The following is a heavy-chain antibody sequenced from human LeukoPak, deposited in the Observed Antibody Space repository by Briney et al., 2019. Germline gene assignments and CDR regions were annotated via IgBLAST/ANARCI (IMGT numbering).Heavy chain of an antibody. CDR1: GFTFSNYD. J-gene: IGHJ5*02. CDR3: ARGKNYYGSGSYYNAKPRPLNWFDP. CDR2: INHSGST. V-gene: IGHV4-34*01. D-gene: IGHD3-10*01. Sequence: PGGSLRLSCAASGFTFSNYDMNWIRQPPGKGLEWIGEINHSGSTNYNPSLKSRVTISVDTSKNQFSLKLRSVTAADTAVYYCARGKNYYGSGSYYNAKPRPLNWFDPWGQGTLVTVSS.